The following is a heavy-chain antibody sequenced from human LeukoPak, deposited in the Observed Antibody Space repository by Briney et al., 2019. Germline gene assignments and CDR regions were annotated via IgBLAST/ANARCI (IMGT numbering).Heavy chain of an antibody. CDR2: INSDGSST. CDR3: ARPRYYGSGSYAGYYFDY. V-gene: IGHV3-74*01. Sequence: GGSLRLSCAASGFTFSSYSMNWVRQAPGKGLVWVSRINSDGSSTSYADSVKGRFTISRDNAKNTLYLQMNSLRAEDTAVYYCARPRYYGSGSYAGYYFDYWGQGTLVTVSS. J-gene: IGHJ4*02. D-gene: IGHD3-10*01. CDR1: GFTFSSYS.